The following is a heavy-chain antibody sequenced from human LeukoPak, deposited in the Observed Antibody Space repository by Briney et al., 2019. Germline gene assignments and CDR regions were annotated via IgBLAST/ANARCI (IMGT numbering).Heavy chain of an antibody. Sequence: GGSLRLSCAASGFTFSSYAMTWVRQAPGKGLEWVSAMSGSGGSTYYAGSVKGRFTISRDNSKNTLYLQMNSLTAEDTAVYYCAKDLLRFDSWGQGTLVTVSS. CDR2: MSGSGGST. V-gene: IGHV3-23*01. CDR3: AKDLLRFDS. CDR1: GFTFSSYA. J-gene: IGHJ5*01.